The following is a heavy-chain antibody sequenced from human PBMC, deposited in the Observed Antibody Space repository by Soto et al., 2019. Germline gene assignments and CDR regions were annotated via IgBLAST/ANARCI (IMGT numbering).Heavy chain of an antibody. V-gene: IGHV5-51*01. J-gene: IGHJ4*02. CDR2: IFPGDSDT. CDR1: GYSFGSYW. Sequence: GESLKISCKGSGYSFGSYWIGWVRQMPGKGLEWMGIIFPGDSDTRYSPSFHGQVTISADKSISTAYLQWSSLKASDTAMCYCAKLFGTVVAPASTRDFDYWGQGTLVTVSS. CDR3: AKLFGTVVAPASTRDFDY. D-gene: IGHD2-15*01.